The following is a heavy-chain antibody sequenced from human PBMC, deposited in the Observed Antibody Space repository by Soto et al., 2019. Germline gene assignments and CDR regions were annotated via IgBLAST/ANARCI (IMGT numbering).Heavy chain of an antibody. V-gene: IGHV4-34*01. D-gene: IGHD3-16*01. CDR3: VRIRYQLPSSVLWLDP. CDR1: GGFLSESY. CDR2: INHVGGT. J-gene: IGHJ5*02. Sequence: SETLSPTCAVYGGFLSESYWTWIRQPPGKGLEWIGEINHVGGTNYNPSLKSRVTMSVDTSQNQFSLRLISVTAADTAMYFCVRIRYQLPSSVLWLDPWGQGTQVTVSS.